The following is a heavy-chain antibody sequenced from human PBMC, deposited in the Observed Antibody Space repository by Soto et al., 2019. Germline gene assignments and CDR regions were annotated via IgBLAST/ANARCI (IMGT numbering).Heavy chain of an antibody. V-gene: IGHV3-48*02. CDR2: ISSNSSTI. D-gene: IGHD3-3*01. CDR1: GFPLSSYN. CDR3: ARDLKLDFWSGYFPPPVSPNYYYYGMDV. J-gene: IGHJ6*02. Sequence: AGGSLRLSCAASGFPLSSYNMNWVRQAPGKGPEWGSYISSNSSTIYYADSVKGRFTISRDNAKNSLYLQMNSLRDEDTAVYYCARDLKLDFWSGYFPPPVSPNYYYYGMDVWGQGTTVTVSS.